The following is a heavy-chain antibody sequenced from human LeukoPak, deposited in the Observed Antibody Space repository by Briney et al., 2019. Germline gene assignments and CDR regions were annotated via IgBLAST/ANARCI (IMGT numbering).Heavy chain of an antibody. V-gene: IGHV3-21*01. Sequence: GGSLRLSCAASGFTFSSYSMNWVRQAPGKGLEWVASINSNSSYIYYADSVKGRFTISRDNAKNSLYLQMNSLRAEDTAVYYCARDKVPAALDYWGQGTLVTVSS. CDR2: INSNSSYI. D-gene: IGHD2-2*01. CDR1: GFTFSSYS. CDR3: ARDKVPAALDY. J-gene: IGHJ4*02.